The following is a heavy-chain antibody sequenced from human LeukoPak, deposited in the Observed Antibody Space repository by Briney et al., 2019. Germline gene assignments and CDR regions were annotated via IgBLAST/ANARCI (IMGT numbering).Heavy chain of an antibody. Sequence: GGSLRLSCTVSGFTVSSNSMSWVRQAPGKGLEWVSFIYSDNTHYPDSEKGRFTISRDNYKNTVSLQMNCLRWEDTAVYYCAKDDAWGRYKHWDQGTLVTVSS. J-gene: IGHJ1*01. CDR3: AKDDAWGRYKH. CDR2: IYSDNT. CDR1: GFTVSSNS. V-gene: IGHV3-53*01. D-gene: IGHD3-16*01.